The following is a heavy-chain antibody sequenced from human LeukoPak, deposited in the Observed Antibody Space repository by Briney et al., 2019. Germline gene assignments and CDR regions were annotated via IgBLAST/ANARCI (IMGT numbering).Heavy chain of an antibody. CDR2: ISSSSSYI. CDR1: GFTFSSYS. D-gene: IGHD2-15*01. V-gene: IGHV3-21*01. CDR3: ARDSKLYCSGGSCYLDY. J-gene: IGHJ4*02. Sequence: AGGSLRLSCAASGFTFSSYSMNWVRQAPGKGLEWVSSISSSSSYIYYADSVKGRFTISRDNAKNSLYLQMNSLRAEDTAVYYCARDSKLYCSGGSCYLDYWGQGNPGHRLL.